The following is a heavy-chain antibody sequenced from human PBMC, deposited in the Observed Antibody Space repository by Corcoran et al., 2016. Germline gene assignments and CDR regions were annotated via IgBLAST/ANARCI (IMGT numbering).Heavy chain of an antibody. CDR3: AKDRGGGSSPLDY. J-gene: IGHJ4*02. V-gene: IGHV3-30*18. Sequence: QVQLVESGGGVVQPVRSLRLSCAASGFTFSSYGMHWVRQAPGKGLEWVAVISYDGSNKYYADSVKGRFTISRDNSKNTLYLQMNSLRAEDTAVYYCAKDRGGGSSPLDYWGQGTLVTVSS. CDR1: GFTFSSYG. CDR2: ISYDGSNK. D-gene: IGHD2-15*01.